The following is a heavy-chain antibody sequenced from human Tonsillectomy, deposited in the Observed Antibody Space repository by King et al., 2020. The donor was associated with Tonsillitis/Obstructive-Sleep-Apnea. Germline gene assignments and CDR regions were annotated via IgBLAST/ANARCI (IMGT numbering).Heavy chain of an antibody. D-gene: IGHD3-3*01. Sequence: VQLVESGAEVKKPGASVNVSCKASGYTFTSYGISWVRQAPGQGLEWMGWISAYNGNTKYAQKLQGRVTMTTDTSTSTAYMELRSLRSDDTAVYYCASSTIFGVVIYYMDVWGKGTTVTVSS. V-gene: IGHV1-18*01. CDR3: ASSTIFGVVIYYMDV. J-gene: IGHJ6*03. CDR1: GYTFTSYG. CDR2: ISAYNGNT.